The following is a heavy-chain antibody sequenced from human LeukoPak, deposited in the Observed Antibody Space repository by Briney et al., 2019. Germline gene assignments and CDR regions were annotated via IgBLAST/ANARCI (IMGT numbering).Heavy chain of an antibody. CDR1: GFTFSSFT. Sequence: PGGSLRLSCAASGFTFSSFTKNWVRQAPGKGLEWVSSITTSTSYIYYADSVKGRFTISRDNAKNSLYLQMNSLRAEDTAVYYCARDYSYGSGYLYWGQGTLVTVSS. CDR3: ARDYSYGSGYLY. V-gene: IGHV3-21*01. D-gene: IGHD3-3*01. J-gene: IGHJ4*02. CDR2: ITTSTSYI.